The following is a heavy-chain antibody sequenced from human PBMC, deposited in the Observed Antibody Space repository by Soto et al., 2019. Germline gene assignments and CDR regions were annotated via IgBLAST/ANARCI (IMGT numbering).Heavy chain of an antibody. J-gene: IGHJ4*02. CDR1: GGSMSNYY. V-gene: IGHV4-4*07. D-gene: IGHD3-9*01. Sequence: QVQLQESGPGLVKPPETLSLTCTVSGGSMSNYYWSWIRQPAGKGLEWIGRIYTTGSTHYNPSLKSRVTLSIDMSKNQFSLKLKSVTAADTSVYYCARELPSIYVILTGHFVHLGQGTLVTVSS. CDR3: ARELPSIYVILTGHFVH. CDR2: IYTTGST.